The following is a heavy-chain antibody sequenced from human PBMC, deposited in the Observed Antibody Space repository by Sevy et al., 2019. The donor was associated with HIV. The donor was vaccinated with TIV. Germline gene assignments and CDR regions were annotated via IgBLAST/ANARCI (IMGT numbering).Heavy chain of an antibody. CDR3: ARGGKRFLEWGGGENYFDY. V-gene: IGHV3-30-3*01. D-gene: IGHD3-3*01. CDR2: ISYDGSNK. CDR1: GFTFSNYV. J-gene: IGHJ4*02. Sequence: GGSLRLSCAASGFTFSNYVMHWVRQAPGKGLEWVAVISYDGSNKYYADSVKGRFTISRDNSKNTLYLQMNSLRAEDTAVYYCARGGKRFLEWGGGENYFDYWGQGTLVTVSS.